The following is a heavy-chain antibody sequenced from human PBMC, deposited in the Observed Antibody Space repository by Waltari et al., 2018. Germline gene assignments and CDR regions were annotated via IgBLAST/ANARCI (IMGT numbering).Heavy chain of an antibody. Sequence: EVQLVESGGGLVKPGGSLRLSCAASGFTFSSYSMNWVRQAPGKGLEWVYSISSSSSYIYYADSVKGRFTISRDNANNSLDLQMNSLRAEDTAVYYCARVVAGTWYFDLWGRGTLVTVSS. CDR2: ISSSSSYI. D-gene: IGHD6-19*01. V-gene: IGHV3-21*01. CDR3: ARVVAGTWYFDL. J-gene: IGHJ2*01. CDR1: GFTFSSYS.